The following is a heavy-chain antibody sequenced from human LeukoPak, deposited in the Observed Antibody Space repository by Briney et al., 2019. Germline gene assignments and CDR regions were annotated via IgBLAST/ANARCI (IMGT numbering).Heavy chain of an antibody. D-gene: IGHD3-22*01. CDR2: LYYGGST. V-gene: IGHV4-59*01. Sequence: PSETLSLTCTVSGGSITSYYWSLIRQPPGKGLEWIGYLYYGGSTNYNPSLKSRVTISLDTSKNQFSLNLSSVTAADTAVYYCARRFSSYDSSGYSFYYYLDVWGKGTTVTVSS. CDR3: ARRFSSYDSSGYSFYYYLDV. CDR1: GGSITSYY. J-gene: IGHJ6*03.